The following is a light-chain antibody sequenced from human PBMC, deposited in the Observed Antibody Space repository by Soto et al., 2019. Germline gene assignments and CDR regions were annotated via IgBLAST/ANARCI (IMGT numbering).Light chain of an antibody. CDR2: DVT. V-gene: IGLV2-11*01. Sequence: QSALTQPRSVSGSPGQSVTISCTGTSGDVGAYDRVSWYRHHPTKAPKLIIYDVTNRPSGVPYRFSGSKSGSTASLTISGLQAEDEADYYCCSHAGGSSWVFGGGTQLTVL. CDR1: SGDVGAYDR. J-gene: IGLJ3*02. CDR3: CSHAGGSSWV.